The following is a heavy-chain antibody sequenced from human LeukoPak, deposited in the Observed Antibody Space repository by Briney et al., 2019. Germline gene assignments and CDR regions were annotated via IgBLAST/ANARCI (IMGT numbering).Heavy chain of an antibody. J-gene: IGHJ5*02. CDR1: GFSFSDHY. CDR3: LGEGGCTAYRLFDL. V-gene: IGHV3-11*04. Sequence: GGSLRLSCAASGFSFSDHYMTWIRQAPAKGLECISYISGSRSTIYFAKPLKGHFTISRDNAKTTLYRQMTSLTAEETALNYFLGEGGCTAYRLFDLWGQGTMVAVSS. D-gene: IGHD2-8*01. CDR2: ISGSRSTI.